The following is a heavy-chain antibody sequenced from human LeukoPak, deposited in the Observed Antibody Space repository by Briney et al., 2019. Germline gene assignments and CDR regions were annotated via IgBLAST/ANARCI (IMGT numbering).Heavy chain of an antibody. CDR3: ARAGSSGLPIPC. V-gene: IGHV4-59*01. CDR2: IYYSGST. CDR1: GGSISSYY. J-gene: IGHJ4*02. D-gene: IGHD6-19*01. Sequence: SETLSLTCTVSGGSISSYYWSWIRQPPGKGLEWIGYIYYSGSTNYNPSLKSRVTISVDTSKNQFSLKLSSVTAADTAVYYCARAGSSGLPIPCWGQGTLVTVSS.